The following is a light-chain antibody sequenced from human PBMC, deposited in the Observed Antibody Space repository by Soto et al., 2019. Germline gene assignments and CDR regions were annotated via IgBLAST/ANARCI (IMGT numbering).Light chain of an antibody. CDR2: GNS. J-gene: IGLJ2*01. Sequence: QSVLTQPPSVSGAPGQRGTISYTGSSSNIGAGYDVHWYQQLPGTAPKLLIYGNSNRPSGVPDRFSGSKSGTSASLAITGLQAEDEADYYCQSYDSSLSDLVFGGGTKLTVL. CDR1: SSNIGAGYD. CDR3: QSYDSSLSDLV. V-gene: IGLV1-40*01.